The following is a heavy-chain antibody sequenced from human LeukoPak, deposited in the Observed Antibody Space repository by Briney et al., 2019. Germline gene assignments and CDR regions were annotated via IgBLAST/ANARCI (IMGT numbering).Heavy chain of an antibody. CDR3: ARRGIAAAGYDY. CDR1: GGSFSGYY. D-gene: IGHD6-13*01. V-gene: IGHV4-34*01. Sequence: SETLSLTCAVYGGSFSGYYWSWLRQSPRKGLEGIGEINHRGSTNYNPSLNSRVSTSVDTSKNQFSLRLSSVTAADTAVYYCARRGIAAAGYDYWGQGALVTVSS. CDR2: INHRGST. J-gene: IGHJ4*02.